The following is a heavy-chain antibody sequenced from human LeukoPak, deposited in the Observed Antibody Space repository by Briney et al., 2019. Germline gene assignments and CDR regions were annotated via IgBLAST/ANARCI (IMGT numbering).Heavy chain of an antibody. J-gene: IGHJ4*02. CDR2: IRSKAYGGTT. D-gene: IGHD6-19*01. V-gene: IGHV3-49*03. CDR1: RFTFGDYA. Sequence: PGGSLRLSCTASRFTFGDYAMSWFRQAPGKGLEWVGFIRSKAYGGTTEYAASVKGRFTISRDDSKSIAYLQMNSLKTEDTAVYYCTRPFSGIAVAGTGFDYWGQGTLVTVSS. CDR3: TRPFSGIAVAGTGFDY.